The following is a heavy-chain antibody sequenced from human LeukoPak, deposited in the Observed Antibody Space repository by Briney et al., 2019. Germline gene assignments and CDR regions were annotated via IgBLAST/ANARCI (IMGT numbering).Heavy chain of an antibody. CDR1: GGTFSSYA. Sequence: GASVKVSCKASGGTFSSYAISWVRQAPGQGLEWMGGIIPIFGTANYAQKFQGRVTITADESTSTAYMELSSLRSEDTAVYYCARDFHGGADQLPYYFDYWGQGTLVTVSS. V-gene: IGHV1-69*01. D-gene: IGHD2-2*01. CDR3: ARDFHGGADQLPYYFDY. J-gene: IGHJ4*02. CDR2: IIPIFGTA.